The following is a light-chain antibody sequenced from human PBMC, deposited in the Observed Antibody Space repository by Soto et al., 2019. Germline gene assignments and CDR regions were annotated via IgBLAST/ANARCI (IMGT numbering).Light chain of an antibody. Sequence: EIGWTQSPGTLSLSPGERATLSCRASQSVSSSYLAWYQQKPGQAPRLLIYGASTRATGIPARFSGSGSGTEFTLTISSLQSEDFAVYYCQQYNNWPQTFGQGTKVDIK. CDR2: GAS. CDR3: QQYNNWPQT. V-gene: IGKV3-15*01. CDR1: QSVSSSY. J-gene: IGKJ1*01.